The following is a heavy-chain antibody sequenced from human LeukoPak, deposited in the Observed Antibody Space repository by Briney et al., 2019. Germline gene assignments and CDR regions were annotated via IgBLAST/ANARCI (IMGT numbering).Heavy chain of an antibody. V-gene: IGHV4-39*07. CDR2: IYYSGST. Sequence: SETLSLTCTVSGGSISSSSYYWGWIRQPPGKGLEWIGSIYYSGSTYYNPSLKSRVTISVDTSKNQFSLKLSSVTAADTAVYYCARDRGGEWLRPNPFDYWGQGTLVTVSS. D-gene: IGHD5-12*01. CDR1: GGSISSSSYY. J-gene: IGHJ4*02. CDR3: ARDRGGEWLRPNPFDY.